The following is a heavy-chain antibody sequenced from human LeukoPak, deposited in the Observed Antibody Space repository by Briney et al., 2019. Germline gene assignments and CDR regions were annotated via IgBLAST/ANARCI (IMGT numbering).Heavy chain of an antibody. V-gene: IGHV4-4*09. D-gene: IGHD2-15*01. J-gene: IGHJ4*02. CDR1: DGSISSYY. CDR2: GHVSGNI. Sequence: PSETLSLTCTVSDGSISSYYWSWIRQPQGKGLEWIGFGHVSGNIAYTPALKSRATVSVDTSKDRVSLRLTSVTAADSAVYFCARAPSGCGGTCAFDSWGQGTLVTVSS. CDR3: ARAPSGCGGTCAFDS.